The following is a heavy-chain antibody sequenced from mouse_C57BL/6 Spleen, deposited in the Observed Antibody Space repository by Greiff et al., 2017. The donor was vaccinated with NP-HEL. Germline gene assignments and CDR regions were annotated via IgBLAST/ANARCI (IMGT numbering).Heavy chain of an antibody. CDR2: ISSGGSYT. CDR3: ARHNDGYGY. J-gene: IGHJ2*01. D-gene: IGHD2-3*01. Sequence: DVKLVESGGDLVKPGGSLKLSCAASGFTFSSYGMSWVRQTPDKRLEWVATISSGGSYTYYPDSVKGRFTISRDNAKNTLYLQMSSLKSEDTAMYYCARHNDGYGYWGQGTTLTVSS. V-gene: IGHV5-6*02. CDR1: GFTFSSYG.